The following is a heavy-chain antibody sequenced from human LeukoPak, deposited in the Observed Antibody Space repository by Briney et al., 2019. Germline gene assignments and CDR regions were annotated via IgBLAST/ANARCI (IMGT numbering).Heavy chain of an antibody. CDR2: IYHSGST. CDR1: GASISRGGYS. J-gene: IGHJ3*02. Sequence: PSETLSLTCAVSGASISRGGYSWSWIRQPPGKGLEWIGYIYHSGSTYYNPSLKSRVTISVDRTKNQFSLKLSSVTAADTAVYYCASTRRHRGDAFDIWGQGTMVTVSS. V-gene: IGHV4-30-2*01. CDR3: ASTRRHRGDAFDI. D-gene: IGHD2-2*01.